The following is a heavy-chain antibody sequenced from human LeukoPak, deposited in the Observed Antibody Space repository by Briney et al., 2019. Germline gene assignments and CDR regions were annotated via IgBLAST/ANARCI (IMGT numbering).Heavy chain of an antibody. J-gene: IGHJ6*03. V-gene: IGHV1-46*01. D-gene: IGHD6-13*01. CDR2: INPSGGST. Sequence: GASVKVSCKASGYTFTSYYMHWVRQAPGQGLEWMGIINPSGGSTSYAQKFQGRVTMTRDTSTSTAYMELRSMRYDDTAVYYCARDLMYSSSWYFGPYYYYYMDVWGKGTTVTVSS. CDR3: ARDLMYSSSWYFGPYYYYYMDV. CDR1: GYTFTSYY.